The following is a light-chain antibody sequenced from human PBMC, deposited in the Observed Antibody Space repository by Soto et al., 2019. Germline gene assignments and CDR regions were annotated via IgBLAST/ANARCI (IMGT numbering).Light chain of an antibody. J-gene: IGKJ2*01. CDR1: QTGFHTSYNKDF. V-gene: IGKV4-1*01. Sequence: DIVMTQSPDSLSVSLGERATINCKSSQTGFHTSYNKDFLAWYQQKAGQPPKLLFYWASTRDSGVPARFSGGGSGTDFSLTISSLQPEDVAVYYCQQYYSSVTFGQGTKLEIK. CDR2: WAS. CDR3: QQYYSSVT.